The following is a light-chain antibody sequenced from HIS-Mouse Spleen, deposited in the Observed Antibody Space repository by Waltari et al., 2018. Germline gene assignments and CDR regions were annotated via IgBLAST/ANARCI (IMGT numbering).Light chain of an antibody. Sequence: DIQMTHSPSSLSASVGDSVTTPCRASQSISSYLKWYQQKPGKAPKLLIYAASSLQSGVPSRFSGSGSGTDFTLTISSLQPEDFATYYCQQSYSTPPTWTFGQGTKVEIK. J-gene: IGKJ1*01. CDR1: QSISSY. CDR2: AAS. CDR3: QQSYSTPPTWT. V-gene: IGKV1-39*01.